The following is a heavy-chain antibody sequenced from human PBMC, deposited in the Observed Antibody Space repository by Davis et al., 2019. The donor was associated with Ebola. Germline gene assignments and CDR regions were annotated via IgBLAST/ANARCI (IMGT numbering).Heavy chain of an antibody. CDR3: ARGRMVTVTMRLYYYYGMDV. D-gene: IGHD4-17*01. V-gene: IGHV4-4*02. Sequence: GSLRLSCAVSGGSISSSNWWSWVRQPPGKGLEWIGEINHSGSTNYNPSLKSRVTISVDTSKNQFSLKLSSVTAADTAVYYCARGRMVTVTMRLYYYYGMDVWGQGTTVTVSS. CDR2: INHSGST. CDR1: GGSISSSNW. J-gene: IGHJ6*02.